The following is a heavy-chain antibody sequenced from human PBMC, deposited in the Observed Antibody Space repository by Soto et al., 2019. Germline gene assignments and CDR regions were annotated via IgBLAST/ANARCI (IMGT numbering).Heavy chain of an antibody. J-gene: IGHJ4*02. CDR1: GFTFSSYS. CDR3: AREKPTHRFDY. V-gene: IGHV3-48*01. CDR2: ISSSSSTI. Sequence: PGGSLRLSCAASGFTFSSYSMNWVRQAPGKGLEWVSYISSSSSTIYYADSVKGRFTISRDNAKNSLYLQMNSLRAEDTAVYYCAREKPTHRFDYWGQGTLVTVSS.